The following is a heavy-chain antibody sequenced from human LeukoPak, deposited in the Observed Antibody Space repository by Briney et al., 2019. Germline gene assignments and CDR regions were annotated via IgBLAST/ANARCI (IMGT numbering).Heavy chain of an antibody. Sequence: GASVKVSCKTSGYTFVTKPISWVRQAPGQGLEWMGWINPNSGGTNYAQKFQGWVTMTRDTSISTAYMELSRLRSDDTAVYYCARDKWGSGTEDRYFQHWGQGTLVTVSS. D-gene: IGHD3-10*01. V-gene: IGHV1-2*04. CDR1: GYTFVTKP. J-gene: IGHJ1*01. CDR3: ARDKWGSGTEDRYFQH. CDR2: INPNSGGT.